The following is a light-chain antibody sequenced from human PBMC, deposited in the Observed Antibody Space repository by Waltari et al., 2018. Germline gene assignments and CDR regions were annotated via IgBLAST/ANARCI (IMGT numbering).Light chain of an antibody. J-gene: IGKJ2*01. Sequence: EIVLTQSPGPLSLSLGERATLSCRASQSVDNTYLAWYQKKPGQAPRLLIFAASSRATGIPDRFSGGGSGTDFTLTISRLEPEDFAVYYCHHYGGSLPNTFGQGTKLEIK. CDR2: AAS. V-gene: IGKV3-20*01. CDR1: QSVDNTY. CDR3: HHYGGSLPNT.